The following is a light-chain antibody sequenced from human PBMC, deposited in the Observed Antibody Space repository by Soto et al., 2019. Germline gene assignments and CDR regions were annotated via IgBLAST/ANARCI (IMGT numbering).Light chain of an antibody. CDR3: SSYTTSNTRQIV. Sequence: LTQPASVSGSPGQSITISCTGTSSDVGGYNYVSWYQHHPGKAPKLMIFDVSNRPSGVSNRFSGSKSGNTASLTISGLRPEDEADYYCSSYTTSNTRQIVFGTGTKVTVL. J-gene: IGLJ1*01. CDR1: SSDVGGYNY. V-gene: IGLV2-14*03. CDR2: DVS.